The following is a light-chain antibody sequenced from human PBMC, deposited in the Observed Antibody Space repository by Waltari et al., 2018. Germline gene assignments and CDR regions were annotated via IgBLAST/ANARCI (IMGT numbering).Light chain of an antibody. J-gene: IGLJ1*01. CDR1: KLGEKY. Sequence: SYELTQPPSVSVSPGQTASITCSGDKLGEKYACWYQQKPGQSPVLVIYPDSKRPSGIPERFSGSNSGNTATLTISGTQAMDEADYYCQAWDSSTYVFGTGTKVTVL. CDR2: PDS. CDR3: QAWDSSTYV. V-gene: IGLV3-1*01.